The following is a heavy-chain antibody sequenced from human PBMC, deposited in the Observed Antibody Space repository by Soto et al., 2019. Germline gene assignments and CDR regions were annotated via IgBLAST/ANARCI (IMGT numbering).Heavy chain of an antibody. D-gene: IGHD2-15*01. CDR3: ARLGYCSGGSCYYYYYYYMDV. Sequence: GGSLRLSCAASGFTFSSYWMSWVRQAPGKGLEWVANIKQDGSEKYYVDSVKGRFTISRDNAKNSLYLQMNSLRAEDTAVYYCARLGYCSGGSCYYYYYYYMDVWGKGTTVTVSS. J-gene: IGHJ6*03. CDR2: IKQDGSEK. CDR1: GFTFSSYW. V-gene: IGHV3-7*01.